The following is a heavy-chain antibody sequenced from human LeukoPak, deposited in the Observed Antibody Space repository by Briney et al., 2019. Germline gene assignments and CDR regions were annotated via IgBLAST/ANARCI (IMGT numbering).Heavy chain of an antibody. Sequence: QSGGSLRLSCAASGFTFSSYAMHWVRQAPGKGLEWVAVISYDGSNKYYADSVKGRSTISRDNSKNTLYLQMNSLRAEDTAVYYCARDLAWVVVAAIDYYYGMDVWGQGTTVTVSS. D-gene: IGHD2-15*01. V-gene: IGHV3-30-3*01. CDR1: GFTFSSYA. J-gene: IGHJ6*02. CDR2: ISYDGSNK. CDR3: ARDLAWVVVAAIDYYYGMDV.